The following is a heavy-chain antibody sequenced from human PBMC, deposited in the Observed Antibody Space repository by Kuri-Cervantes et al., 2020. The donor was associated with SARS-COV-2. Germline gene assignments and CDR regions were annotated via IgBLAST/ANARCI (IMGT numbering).Heavy chain of an antibody. D-gene: IGHD2-21*02. Sequence: GVLRLSCAVSGGSISSSNWWSWVRQPPGKGLEWIGEIYHSGSTNYNPSLKSRVTISVDKSKDQFSLKLSSVTAADTAVYYCARDTGYCGGDCSAFDIWGQGTMVTVSS. V-gene: IGHV4-4*02. CDR1: GGSISSSNW. J-gene: IGHJ3*02. CDR3: ARDTGYCGGDCSAFDI. CDR2: IYHSGST.